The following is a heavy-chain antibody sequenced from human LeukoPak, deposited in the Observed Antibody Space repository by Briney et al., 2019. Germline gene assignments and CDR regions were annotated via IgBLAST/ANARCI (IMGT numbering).Heavy chain of an antibody. D-gene: IGHD6-25*01. CDR1: GGSIPNYY. V-gene: IGHV4-59*08. J-gene: IGHJ5*02. CDR3: ATSIAAMNWFDP. Sequence: SETLSLTCSVSGGSIPNYYWSWIRQPPGKGLEWIGYIYNIGGTRYNPSLNSRVTISVDPSKNQFSLKLTSVTAADTGVYYCATSIAAMNWFDPWGQGTLVTVSS. CDR2: IYNIGGT.